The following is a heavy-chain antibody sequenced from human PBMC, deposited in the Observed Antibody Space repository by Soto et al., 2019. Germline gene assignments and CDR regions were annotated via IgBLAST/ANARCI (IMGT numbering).Heavy chain of an antibody. CDR2: IYYSGST. V-gene: IGHV4-30-4*01. D-gene: IGHD3-22*01. CDR3: ARATLPDSSGYYVYYFDY. CDR1: GGSISSGDYY. J-gene: IGHJ4*02. Sequence: QVQLQESGPGLVKPSQTLSLTCTVSGGSISSGDYYWSWIRQPPGKGLEWIGYIYYSGSTYYNPSLKSRVTISVDTSKNQFSLKLSSVTAADTAVYYCARATLPDSSGYYVYYFDYWGQGTLVTVSS.